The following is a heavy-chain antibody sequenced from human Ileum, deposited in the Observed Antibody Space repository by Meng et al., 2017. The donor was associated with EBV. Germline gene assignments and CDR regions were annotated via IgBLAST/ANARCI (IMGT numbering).Heavy chain of an antibody. J-gene: IGHJ5*02. CDR1: GGSFSNYY. Sequence: VHRVQSGADLLKPSATLSLTCGVHGGSFSNYYWTWIRQPPGKGLEWIGEISHTGTTKYNPSLKNRVTISLDTSNNQFSLNLNSVTAADTALYYCARYGTCGANSFYCFDPWGQGTLVTVSS. CDR2: ISHTGTT. V-gene: IGHV4-34*01. CDR3: ARYGTCGANSFYCFDP. D-gene: IGHD4-23*01.